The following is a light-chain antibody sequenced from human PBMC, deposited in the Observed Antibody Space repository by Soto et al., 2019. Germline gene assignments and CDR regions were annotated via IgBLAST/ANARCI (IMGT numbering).Light chain of an antibody. CDR1: QGISTY. CDR3: QQSYSTPRT. CDR2: AAS. V-gene: IGKV1-39*01. Sequence: IQLTQSPSYMATSVCDSITSTCRASQGISTYLNWYQQKPGKAPKLLIYAASSLQSGVPSRFSGSGSGTDFTLTVSSLQPEDFATYFCQQSYSTPRTFGQGTKVDIK. J-gene: IGKJ1*01.